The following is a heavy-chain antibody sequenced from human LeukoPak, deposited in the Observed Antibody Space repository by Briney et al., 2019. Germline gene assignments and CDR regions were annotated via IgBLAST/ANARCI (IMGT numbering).Heavy chain of an antibody. V-gene: IGHV4-59*01. CDR1: GGSISSYY. Sequence: PSETLSLTCTVSGGSISSYYWSWIRQPPGKGLEWIGYIFYSGSTNYNPSLKSRVTISVDTSKNQFSLKLSSVTAADTAVYYCARDHHSYGFYYYYYYMDVWGKGTTVTVSS. J-gene: IGHJ6*03. CDR3: ARDHHSYGFYYYYYYMDV. D-gene: IGHD5-18*01. CDR2: IFYSGST.